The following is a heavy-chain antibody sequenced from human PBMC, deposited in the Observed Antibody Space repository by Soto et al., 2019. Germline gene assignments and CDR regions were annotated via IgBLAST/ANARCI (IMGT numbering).Heavy chain of an antibody. J-gene: IGHJ4*02. CDR1: GFSLSTSRVG. CDR2: IYWDDDK. D-gene: IGHD4-17*01. V-gene: IGHV2-5*02. CDR3: AHATTVTTLGY. Sequence: QITLKESGLTLVKPTQTLTLTCTFSGFSLSTSRVGVGWIRQPPGKALEWLALIYWDDDKRYSPSLKSRLTITKDTSKNQVVLTMTNMDPVDTATYYCAHATTVTTLGYWGQGTLVTVSS.